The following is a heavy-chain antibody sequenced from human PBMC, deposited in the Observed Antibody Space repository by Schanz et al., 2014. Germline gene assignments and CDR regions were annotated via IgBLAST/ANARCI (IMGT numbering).Heavy chain of an antibody. Sequence: EVHLLESGGGLVQPGGSLRLSCAASGFSFGTYAMSWVRQAPGRGLEWVSIIRGSGGNTYYADAVRGRFTISRDNSKTAVYLQMNSLRAEDTTVDYCAKYAENTAMMTDYFDYWGQGTLVTVSS. CDR1: GFSFGTYA. CDR2: IRGSGGNT. V-gene: IGHV3-23*01. D-gene: IGHD5-18*01. CDR3: AKYAENTAMMTDYFDY. J-gene: IGHJ4*02.